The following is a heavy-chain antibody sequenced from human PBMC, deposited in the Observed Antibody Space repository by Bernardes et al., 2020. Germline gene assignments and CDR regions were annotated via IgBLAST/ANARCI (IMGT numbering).Heavy chain of an antibody. V-gene: IGHV3-53*01. CDR1: GFSITSYY. CDR2: IYTVGSA. D-gene: IGHD2-15*01. Sequence: GGSLRLSCAASGFSITSYYMTWVRQAPGRGLEWLTSIYTVGSAYYTDSVRGRFTVSRDNSENTLFLQMNSLRVDDTAVYYCARLDTTRGGGWRPFDVWGQGTMVTVSS. CDR3: ARLDTTRGGGWRPFDV. J-gene: IGHJ3*01.